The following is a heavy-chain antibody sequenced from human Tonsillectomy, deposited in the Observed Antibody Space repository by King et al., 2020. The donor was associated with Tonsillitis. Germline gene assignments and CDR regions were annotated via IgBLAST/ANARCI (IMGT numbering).Heavy chain of an antibody. V-gene: IGHV3-64D*06. Sequence: VQLVESGGGLVQPGGSLRLSCSVSGFTFSCYSMHWVRQAPGKGLEYVSVISNNGGSTYYADSVKGRFTISRDNSKNTLYLQMSSLRPEDTAVYYCVKDTSSSGWSTGLDYWGQGTLVTVSS. CDR2: ISNNGGST. CDR1: GFTFSCYS. CDR3: VKDTSSSGWSTGLDY. D-gene: IGHD6-19*01. J-gene: IGHJ4*02.